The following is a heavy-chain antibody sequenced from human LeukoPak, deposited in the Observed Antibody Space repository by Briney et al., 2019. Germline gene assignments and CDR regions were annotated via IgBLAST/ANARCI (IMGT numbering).Heavy chain of an antibody. CDR2: ISGSGGAT. CDR3: AKGPLLWD. V-gene: IGHV3-23*01. CDR1: GFTFSSNG. D-gene: IGHD2/OR15-2a*01. Sequence: SGGSLRLSCAASGFTFSSNGMSWVRQAPGKGLEWVTAISGSGGATYYADSVKGRFSISRDNSKKTLYLQMNSLRAEDTAVYYCAKGPLLWDWGQGTLVTVSS. J-gene: IGHJ4*02.